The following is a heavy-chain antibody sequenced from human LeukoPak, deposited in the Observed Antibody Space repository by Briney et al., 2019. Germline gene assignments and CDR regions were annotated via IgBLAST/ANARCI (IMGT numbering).Heavy chain of an antibody. CDR3: AKALAVAGSVGGLVD. CDR1: GFTFSSYG. J-gene: IGHJ4*02. V-gene: IGHV3-33*06. CDR2: IWYDGSNK. D-gene: IGHD6-19*01. Sequence: GGSLRLSCAASGFTFSSYGMHWVRQAPGKGLEWVAVIWYDGSNKYYADSVKGRFTISRDNSKNTLYLQMNSLRAEDTAVYYCAKALAVAGSVGGLVDWGQGTLVTVSS.